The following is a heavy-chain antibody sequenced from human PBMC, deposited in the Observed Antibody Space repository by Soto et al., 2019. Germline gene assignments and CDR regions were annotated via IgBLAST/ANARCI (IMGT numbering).Heavy chain of an antibody. CDR1: GFNFDVYA. CDR2: FSSTGGST. V-gene: IGHV3-23*01. CDR3: AKEEGGYYFDY. J-gene: IGHJ4*02. Sequence: EVHLLESGGGLVQPGGSLRLSCVASGFNFDVYAMSWVRQAPGKGLEWVSSFSSTGGSTYYAASAKGRFTISRDNSRKTLYLEMSSLRAEDTALYFCAKEEGGYYFDYWGRGTLVSVSS.